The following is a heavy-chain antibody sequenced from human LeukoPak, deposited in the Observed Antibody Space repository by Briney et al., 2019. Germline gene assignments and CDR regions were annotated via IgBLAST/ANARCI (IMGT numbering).Heavy chain of an antibody. CDR1: GSTFTDHY. Sequence: GGSLRLSCVPSGSTFTDHYMDWVRQAPGKGLEWVARIRNRARGCTTDYAASAKGRFTISRDDSEGSLYLQMNSLQTEDTAVYYCATETKDSSAYYYFDYWGQGALVTVSS. CDR2: IRNRARGCTT. CDR3: ATETKDSSAYYYFDY. J-gene: IGHJ4*02. V-gene: IGHV3-72*01. D-gene: IGHD3-22*01.